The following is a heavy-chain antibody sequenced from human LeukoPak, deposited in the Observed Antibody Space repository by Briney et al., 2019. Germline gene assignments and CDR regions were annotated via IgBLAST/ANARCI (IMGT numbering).Heavy chain of an antibody. V-gene: IGHV1-69*04. CDR1: GGTFSSYA. CDR3: ARDSSGWYLGGNFDY. J-gene: IGHJ4*02. D-gene: IGHD6-19*01. Sequence: SVKVSCKASGGTFSSYAISWVRQAPGQGLEWMGRIIPILGVANYAQKFQGRVTITADKSTSTAYMELSSLRSEDTAVYYCARDSSGWYLGGNFDYWGQGTLVTVSS. CDR2: IIPILGVA.